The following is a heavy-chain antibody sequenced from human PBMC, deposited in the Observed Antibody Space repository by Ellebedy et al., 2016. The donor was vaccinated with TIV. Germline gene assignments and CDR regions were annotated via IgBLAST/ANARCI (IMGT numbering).Heavy chain of an antibody. CDR2: IYSGNNT. D-gene: IGHD2-2*01. J-gene: IGHJ5*02. CDR3: VRERMPLPT. CDR1: GFTFGSYW. Sequence: PGGSLRLSCVASGFTFGSYWMSWVRQAPGKGLEWVSVIYSGNNTHYADSVKGRFTISRDIFKNSVYLQMDRLRAEDTALYYCVRERMPLPTWGQGTLVTVSS. V-gene: IGHV3-66*01.